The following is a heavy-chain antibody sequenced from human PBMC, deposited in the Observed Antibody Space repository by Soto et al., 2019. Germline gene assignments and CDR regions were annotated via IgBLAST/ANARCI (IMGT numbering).Heavy chain of an antibody. J-gene: IGHJ6*02. CDR3: EKARGANNWANYYGLDV. CDR2: ITYEGSNR. V-gene: IGHV3-30*18. CDR1: GFIFAKYG. D-gene: IGHD1-1*01. Sequence: QEQLVESGGGVVQPGRSLRLSCAASGFIFAKYGMHWVRQAPGKGLEWVALITYEGSNRYYADAVKGRFTISRDNVEIMVYVQLDGLRGEDTAVYYWEKARGANNWANYYGLDVWGQGTTVTVSS.